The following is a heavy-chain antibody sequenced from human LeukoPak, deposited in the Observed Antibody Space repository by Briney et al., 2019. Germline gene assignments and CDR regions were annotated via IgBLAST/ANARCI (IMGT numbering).Heavy chain of an antibody. D-gene: IGHD3-10*01. Sequence: GGSLRLSCAASGFTFSSYAMSWVRQAPGKGLEWVSSISGSGGSTYYADSVKGRFTISRDNSKNTLYLQMNSLRAEDTAGYYCAKDPDYYGSGSYSDYWAREPWSPSPQ. CDR1: GFTFSSYA. CDR2: ISGSGGST. CDR3: AKDPDYYGSGSYSDY. V-gene: IGHV3-23*01. J-gene: IGHJ4*02.